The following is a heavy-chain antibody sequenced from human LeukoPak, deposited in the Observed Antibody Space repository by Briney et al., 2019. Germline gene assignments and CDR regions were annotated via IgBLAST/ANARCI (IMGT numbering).Heavy chain of an antibody. Sequence: ASVKVSCKASGYTFTSYDINWVRQATGQGLEWMGWMNPNSGNTGYAQKFQGRVTITRNTSISTAYMELSSLRSEDTAVYYCARTRDYGGNWGFDYWGQGTLVTVSS. V-gene: IGHV1-8*03. CDR1: GYTFTSYD. D-gene: IGHD4-23*01. CDR2: MNPNSGNT. CDR3: ARTRDYGGNWGFDY. J-gene: IGHJ4*02.